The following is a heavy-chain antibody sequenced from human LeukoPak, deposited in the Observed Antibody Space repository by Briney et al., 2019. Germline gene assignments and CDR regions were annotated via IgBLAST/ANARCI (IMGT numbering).Heavy chain of an antibody. CDR1: GDSVSSNRAA. CDR3: ARGFWATTYYYYYYYMDV. CDR2: TYYRSKWYN. J-gene: IGHJ6*03. V-gene: IGHV6-1*01. Sequence: SQTLSLTCAISGDSVSSNRAAWNWIRQSPSRGLEWLGRTYYRSKWYNDYAVSVNSRITINPDTSKTQFSLQLHSVTPEATDVYYCARGFWATTYYYYYYYMDVWGKGTTVTVSS. D-gene: IGHD5-12*01.